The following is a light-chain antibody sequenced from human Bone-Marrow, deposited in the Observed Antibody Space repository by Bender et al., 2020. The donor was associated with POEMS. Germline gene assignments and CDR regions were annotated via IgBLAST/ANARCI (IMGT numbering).Light chain of an antibody. CDR2: EVF. V-gene: IGLV2-8*01. Sequence: QSGLTQPPSASGSPGQSVTISCTGISGDFGVYSYVSWYQHHPGKAPKLIIYEVFRRPSGVPNRFAASKSGSSASLATGGLQSEDAADYYCSTWDDRLNAWLFGGGTKLTVL. J-gene: IGLJ3*02. CDR1: SGDFGVYSY. CDR3: STWDDRLNAWL.